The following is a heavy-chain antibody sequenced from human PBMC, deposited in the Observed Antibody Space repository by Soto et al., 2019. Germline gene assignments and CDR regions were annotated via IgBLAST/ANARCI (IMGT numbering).Heavy chain of an antibody. D-gene: IGHD6-6*01. CDR2: ISFDGDDK. CDR3: AKGSMSAHQFLDH. J-gene: IGHJ4*02. V-gene: IGHV3-30*18. CDR1: GFTFNNYG. Sequence: QVQLVESGGGVVQPGRSLRLSCAASGFTFNNYGMHWVRQATGKGLEWVTTISFDGDDKYYADTVKGRFTISRDNSKNTRDLQMNGLRVGDTAVYYCAKGSMSAHQFLDHGGQGTLVTVSS.